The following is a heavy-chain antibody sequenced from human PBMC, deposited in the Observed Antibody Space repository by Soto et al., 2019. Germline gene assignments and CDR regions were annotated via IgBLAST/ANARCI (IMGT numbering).Heavy chain of an antibody. CDR1: GGTFSSYA. Sequence: ASVKVSCKASGGTFSSYAISWVRQAPGQGLEWMGGIIPIFGTANYAQKFQGRVTITADESTSTAYMELSSLRSEDTAVYYCARGGRDYYDSSGYSYWGQGTLVTVSS. J-gene: IGHJ4*02. CDR2: IIPIFGTA. D-gene: IGHD3-22*01. V-gene: IGHV1-69*13. CDR3: ARGGRDYYDSSGYSY.